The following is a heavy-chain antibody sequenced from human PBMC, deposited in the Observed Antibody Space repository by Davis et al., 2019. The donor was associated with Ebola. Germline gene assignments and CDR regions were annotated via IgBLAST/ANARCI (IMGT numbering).Heavy chain of an antibody. CDR2: IYYSGST. J-gene: IGHJ6*02. V-gene: IGHV4-59*08. CDR1: GGSISSYY. CDR3: AREVYYYGMDV. Sequence: SETLSLTCTVSGGSISSYYWSWIRQPPGKGLEWIGYIYYSGSTYYTPSLKSRVTISVDTSKNQFSLKLSSVTAADTAVYYCAREVYYYGMDVWGQGTTVTVSS.